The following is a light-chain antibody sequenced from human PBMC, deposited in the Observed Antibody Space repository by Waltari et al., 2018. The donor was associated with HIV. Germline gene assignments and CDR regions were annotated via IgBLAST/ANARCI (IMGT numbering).Light chain of an antibody. J-gene: IGLJ3*02. CDR2: SNN. Sequence: QSVLTQPSSASGTPGQRVTISCSGSSYNIGSTTVNWYQQLPGTAPKLLIYSNNQRPSGVPDRFSGSKSGTSASLAISGLQSEDEADYYCAAWDDSLNGWVFGGGTKLTVL. CDR3: AAWDDSLNGWV. CDR1: SYNIGSTT. V-gene: IGLV1-44*01.